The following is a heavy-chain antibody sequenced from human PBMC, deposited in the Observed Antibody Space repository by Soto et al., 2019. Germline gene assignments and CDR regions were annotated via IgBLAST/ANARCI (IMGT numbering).Heavy chain of an antibody. V-gene: IGHV1-8*01. CDR2: MNPNSDNA. D-gene: IGHD5-18*01. CDR1: GYTFTSYD. J-gene: IGHJ4*02. CDR3: ARTQYSYGYI. Sequence: ASVKVSCKASGYTFTSYDINWVRQATGRGLEWMGWMNPNSDNAGYAQKFQGRVTMTRNTSIGTAYMELSSLRSEDTAVYYCARTQYSYGYIWGQGTLVTVSS.